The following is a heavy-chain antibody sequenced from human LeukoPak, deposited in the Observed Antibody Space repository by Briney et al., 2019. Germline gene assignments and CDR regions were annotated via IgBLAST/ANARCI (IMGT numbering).Heavy chain of an antibody. V-gene: IGHV1-2*02. D-gene: IGHD1-14*01. CDR3: ARGVAGVYFYYYMDV. Sequence: ASVKVSCKASGCTFTGYYMHWVRQAPGQGLEWMGWINPNSGGTNYAQKFQGTVTMTRDTSISTAYMELSSLRSDDTAVYYCARGVAGVYFYYYMDVWGKGTTVTVSS. CDR2: INPNSGGT. J-gene: IGHJ6*03. CDR1: GCTFTGYY.